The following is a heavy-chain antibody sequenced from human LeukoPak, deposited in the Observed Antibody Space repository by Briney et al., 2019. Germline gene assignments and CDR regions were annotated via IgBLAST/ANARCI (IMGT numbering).Heavy chain of an antibody. D-gene: IGHD3-3*01. CDR3: ARGYYDFWSGYYTGWYFDL. Sequence: SETLSLTCTVSGGSISSGGYYWSWIRQPPEKGLEWIGYIYYSGSTNYNPSLKSRVTISVDTSKNQFSLKLSSVTAADTAVYYCARGYYDFWSGYYTGWYFDLWGRGTLVTVSS. J-gene: IGHJ2*01. V-gene: IGHV4-61*08. CDR2: IYYSGST. CDR1: GGSISSGGYY.